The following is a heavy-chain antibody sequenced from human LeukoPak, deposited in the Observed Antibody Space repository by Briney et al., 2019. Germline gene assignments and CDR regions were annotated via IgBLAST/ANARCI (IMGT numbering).Heavy chain of an antibody. CDR3: ARGDYYDSSGYLGYFDY. Sequence: GASVKVSCKASGYTFTSYGISWVRQAPGQGLEWMGWISAYNGNTNYAQKLQGRVTITRDTSASTAYMELSSLRSEDTAVYYCARGDYYDSSGYLGYFDYWGQGTLVTVSS. J-gene: IGHJ4*02. V-gene: IGHV1-18*01. D-gene: IGHD3-22*01. CDR2: ISAYNGNT. CDR1: GYTFTSYG.